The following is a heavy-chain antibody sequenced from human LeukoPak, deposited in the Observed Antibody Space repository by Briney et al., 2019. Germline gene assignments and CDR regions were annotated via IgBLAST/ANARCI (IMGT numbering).Heavy chain of an antibody. V-gene: IGHV1-18*01. CDR3: ARDLGYYDSSGYFGLVFDY. CDR1: GYTFTGQY. D-gene: IGHD3-22*01. Sequence: ASVKVSCKASGYTFTGQYMHWVRQAPGQGFEWMGWISAYNGNTNYAQKLQGRVTMTTDTSTSTAYMELRSLRSDDTAVYYCARDLGYYDSSGYFGLVFDYWGQGTLVTVSS. CDR2: ISAYNGNT. J-gene: IGHJ4*02.